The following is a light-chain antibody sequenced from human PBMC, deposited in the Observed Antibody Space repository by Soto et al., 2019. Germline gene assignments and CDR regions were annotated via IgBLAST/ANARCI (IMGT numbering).Light chain of an antibody. CDR2: KAS. CDR3: QQYDTWT. Sequence: DIQMTQSPSTLSASAGDRVTITCRASQSIGNWLAWYQQKPGKAPKLLIYKASTLESGVPLRFSGSGSGTEFTLNISSLQPDDFATYYCQQYDTWTFGQGTKVEIK. J-gene: IGKJ1*01. CDR1: QSIGNW. V-gene: IGKV1-5*03.